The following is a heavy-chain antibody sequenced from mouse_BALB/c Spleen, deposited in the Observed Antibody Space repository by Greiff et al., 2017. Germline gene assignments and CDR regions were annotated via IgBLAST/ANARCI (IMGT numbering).Heavy chain of an antibody. D-gene: IGHD1-2*01. Sequence: VQLQQSGAELVRSGASVKLSCTASGFNIKDYYMHWVKQRPEQGLEWIGWIDPENGDTEYAPKFQGKATMTADTSSNTAYLQLSSLTSEDTAVYYCNAYGPFAYWGQGTLVTVSA. J-gene: IGHJ3*01. CDR1: GFNIKDYY. V-gene: IGHV14-4*02. CDR3: NAYGPFAY. CDR2: IDPENGDT.